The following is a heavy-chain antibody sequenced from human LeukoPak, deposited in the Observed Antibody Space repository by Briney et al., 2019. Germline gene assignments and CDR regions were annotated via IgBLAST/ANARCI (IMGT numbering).Heavy chain of an antibody. Sequence: GGSLRLSCAASGFTFSSYSMNWVRQAPGKGLEWVSSISSSSSYIYYADSVKGRFTISRDNAKNSLYLQMNSLRAEDTAVYYCARGKVVMDYFDYWGQGTLVTVSS. D-gene: IGHD3-22*01. CDR1: GFTFSSYS. V-gene: IGHV3-21*01. CDR3: ARGKVVMDYFDY. CDR2: ISSSSSYI. J-gene: IGHJ4*02.